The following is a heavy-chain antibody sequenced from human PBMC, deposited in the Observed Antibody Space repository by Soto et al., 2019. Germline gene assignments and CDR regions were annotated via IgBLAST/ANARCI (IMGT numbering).Heavy chain of an antibody. V-gene: IGHV4-59*01. CDR3: SKANDDSSGYYYDFDY. CDR2: IYYSGST. CDR1: GGSISSYY. D-gene: IGHD3-22*01. Sequence: SETLSLTCTVSGGSISSYYWSWIRQPPGKGLEWIGYIYYSGSTNYNPSLKSRVTISVDTSKNQFSLKLSSVTAEDTAVYYCSKANDDSSGYYYDFDYWGQGTLVTVSS. J-gene: IGHJ4*02.